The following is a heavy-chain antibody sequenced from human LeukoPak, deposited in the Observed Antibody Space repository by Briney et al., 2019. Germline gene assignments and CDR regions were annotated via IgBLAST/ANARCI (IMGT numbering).Heavy chain of an antibody. J-gene: IGHJ1*01. CDR1: GYSFTTYW. V-gene: IGHV5-51*01. D-gene: IGHD2/OR15-2a*01. CDR3: ARHNIGGWFRASNHEYFQH. CDR2: IYPSDSDT. Sequence: ESLKISCKGFGYSFTTYWIGWVRQMPGKGLEYVGVIYPSDSDTRYSPSFQGQVTISADKSIDTVYLEWSSLKASDTAMYYCARHNIGGWFRASNHEYFQHWGQGTLVTVSS.